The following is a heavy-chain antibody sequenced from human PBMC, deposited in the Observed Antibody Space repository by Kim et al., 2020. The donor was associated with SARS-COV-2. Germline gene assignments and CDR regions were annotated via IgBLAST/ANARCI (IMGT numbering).Heavy chain of an antibody. J-gene: IGHJ4*02. V-gene: IGHV3-23*01. CDR1: GFTFSGYG. Sequence: GGSLRLSCAASGFTFSGYGMSWVRQAPGKGLEWVSAISDTGADRNYANSVKGRFTISRDNSKNTLYLQMNSLRDEDTAVYYCAKRLGPTTPNFDYWAREPWSPSPQ. CDR3: AKRLGPTTPNFDY. CDR2: ISDTGADR. D-gene: IGHD1-26*01.